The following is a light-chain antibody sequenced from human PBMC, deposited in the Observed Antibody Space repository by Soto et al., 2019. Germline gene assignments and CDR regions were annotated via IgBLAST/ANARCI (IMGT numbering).Light chain of an antibody. V-gene: IGKV3-20*01. CDR2: GAS. J-gene: IGKJ1*01. CDR1: QSVSSNF. CDR3: HQYSSSPRT. Sequence: EIVLTQSPGTLSLSPGDRATLSCRASQSVSSNFLAWYQQKPGQAPRLLIYGASIRATGIPDRFSGSGSGTDFTLTIRRLEPEDFAMYYCHQYSSSPRTFGQGTKVEIK.